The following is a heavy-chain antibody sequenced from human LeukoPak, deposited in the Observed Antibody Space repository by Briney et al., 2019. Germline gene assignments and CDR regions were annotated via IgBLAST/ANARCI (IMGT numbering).Heavy chain of an antibody. D-gene: IGHD3-22*01. J-gene: IGHJ4*02. CDR2: ISGSGGTS. CDR3: AKVDYYDSSGCFDY. Sequence: PGGSLRLSCAASGFTFTSYAMSWVRQAPGKGLEWVSAISGSGGTSYYADSVKGRFTISRDNSKNTLYLQMNSLRAEDTAVYYCAKVDYYDSSGCFDYWGQGTLVTVSS. CDR1: GFTFTSYA. V-gene: IGHV3-23*01.